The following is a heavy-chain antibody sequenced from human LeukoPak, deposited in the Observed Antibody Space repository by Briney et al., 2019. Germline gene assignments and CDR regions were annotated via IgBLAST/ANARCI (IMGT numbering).Heavy chain of an antibody. J-gene: IGHJ4*02. CDR2: IYYSGST. V-gene: IGHV4-59*08. D-gene: IGHD4-17*01. CDR3: ARHGGDYGDYYFDY. CDR1: GGSISSYY. Sequence: PSETLSLTCTVSGGSISSYYWSWIRQPPGKGVEWIGYIYYSGSTNYNPSLKSRVTISVDTSKNQFSLKLSSVTAADTAVYYCARHGGDYGDYYFDYWGQGTLVTVSS.